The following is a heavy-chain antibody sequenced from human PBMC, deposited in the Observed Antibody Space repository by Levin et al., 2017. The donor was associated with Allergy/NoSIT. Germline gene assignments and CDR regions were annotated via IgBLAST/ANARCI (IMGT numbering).Heavy chain of an antibody. CDR1: GFTFRNYA. V-gene: IGHV3-23*01. CDR2: ITGTTGKT. CDR3: AKRGDKVPGAPKYFFEQ. D-gene: IGHD2-2*01. Sequence: ETLSLTCAASGFTFRNYAMTWVRQAPGRGLEWVSTITGTTGKTYYADSVKGRFTISRDNSKNTLYMQMNSLSAEDTALYYCAKRGDKVPGAPKYFFEQWGQGTQVTVSS. J-gene: IGHJ4*02.